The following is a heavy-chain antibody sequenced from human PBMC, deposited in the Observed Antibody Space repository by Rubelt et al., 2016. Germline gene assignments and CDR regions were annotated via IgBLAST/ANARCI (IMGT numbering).Heavy chain of an antibody. CDR3: ARGRYSSSWFDY. Sequence: QVQLQESGPGLVKPSETLSLTCTVSGGSISSYYWSWIRQPPGKGLEWIGYIYYSGSTNYNPSLKGRCSISVDTSKNQFSLKLSSVTAADTAVYYCARGRYSSSWFDYWGQGTLVTVSS. D-gene: IGHD6-13*01. J-gene: IGHJ4*02. V-gene: IGHV4-59*12. CDR2: IYYSGST. CDR1: GGSISSYY.